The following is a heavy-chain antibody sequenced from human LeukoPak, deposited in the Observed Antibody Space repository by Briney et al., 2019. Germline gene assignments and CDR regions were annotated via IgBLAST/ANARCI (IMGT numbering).Heavy chain of an antibody. CDR2: ISSSGSTI. V-gene: IGHV3-11*04. CDR1: GFTFSDYY. D-gene: IGHD3-22*01. Sequence: GGSLRLSCAASGFTFSDYYMSWIRQAPGKGLEGVSYISSSGSTIYYADSVKGRFTISRDNAKNSLYLKMNSLRAEDTAVYYCAREGSHDSSGYYILYYYMDVWGKGTTVTISS. CDR3: AREGSHDSSGYYILYYYMDV. J-gene: IGHJ6*03.